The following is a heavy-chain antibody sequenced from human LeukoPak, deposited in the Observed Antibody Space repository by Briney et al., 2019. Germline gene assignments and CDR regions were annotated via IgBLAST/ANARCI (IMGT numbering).Heavy chain of an antibody. D-gene: IGHD3-9*01. CDR1: GYTFTSYD. V-gene: IGHV1-8*01. J-gene: IGHJ5*02. Sequence: ASVKVSCKASGYTFTSYDINWVRQATGQGLEWMGWMNPNSGNTGYAQKFQGRVTMTRNTSISTAYMELSSLRSEDTAVYYCARVFLTGYGGANRFDPWGQGTLVTVSS. CDR3: ARVFLTGYGGANRFDP. CDR2: MNPNSGNT.